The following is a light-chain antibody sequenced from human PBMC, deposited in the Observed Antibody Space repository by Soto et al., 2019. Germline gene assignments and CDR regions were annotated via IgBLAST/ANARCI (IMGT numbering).Light chain of an antibody. CDR2: HTY. Sequence: EIVMTQSPATLSVSPGESATLSCRASQSISGNLAWYQQKPGLSPRLLIYHTYTRATGVPARFSGSGSGTEFSLTISSLQSEDLAVYYCQRYDNWPLTFGGGTKVEIK. CDR1: QSISGN. J-gene: IGKJ4*01. CDR3: QRYDNWPLT. V-gene: IGKV3-15*01.